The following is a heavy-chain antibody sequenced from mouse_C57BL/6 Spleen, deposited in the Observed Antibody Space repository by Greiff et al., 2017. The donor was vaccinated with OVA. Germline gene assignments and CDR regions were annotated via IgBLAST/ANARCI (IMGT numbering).Heavy chain of an antibody. J-gene: IGHJ4*01. V-gene: IGHV1-69*01. Sequence: VQLQQPGAELVMPGASVKLSCKASGYTFTSYWMHWVKQRPGQGLEWIGEIDPSDSYTNYNQKFKGKSTLTVDKSSSTAYMQLSSLTSEDSAVYCWERGGGGAMDYWGQGTSVTVSS. CDR3: ERGGGGAMDY. CDR1: GYTFTSYW. CDR2: IDPSDSYT.